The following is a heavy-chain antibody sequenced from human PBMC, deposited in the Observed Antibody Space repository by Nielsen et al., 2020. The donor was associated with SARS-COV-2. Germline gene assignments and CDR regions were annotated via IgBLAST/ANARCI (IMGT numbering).Heavy chain of an antibody. CDR3: VKGDGSDSIGYYNFDY. V-gene: IGHV3-64D*09. CDR1: GFTFSSYP. J-gene: IGHJ4*02. CDR2: ISSDGGST. D-gene: IGHD3-22*01. Sequence: GESLKISCSASGFTFSSYPMHWVRQAPGKGLEYVSVISSDGGSTYSADSVKGRFTISRDNSKNTLYLQMSSLRAEDTAVYYCVKGDGSDSIGYYNFDYWGQGTLVTVSS.